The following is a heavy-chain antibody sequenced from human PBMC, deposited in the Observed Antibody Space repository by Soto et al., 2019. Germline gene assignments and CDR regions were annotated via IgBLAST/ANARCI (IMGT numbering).Heavy chain of an antibody. CDR2: IIPIFGTA. CDR1: GGTFSSYA. Sequence: SVKVSCKASGGTFSSYAISWVRQAPGQGLEWMGGIIPIFGTANYAQKFQGRVTITADESTSTAYMELSSLRSEDTAVYYCASVVGATRTGTFDIWGQGTMVTVSS. V-gene: IGHV1-69*13. D-gene: IGHD1-26*01. J-gene: IGHJ3*02. CDR3: ASVVGATRTGTFDI.